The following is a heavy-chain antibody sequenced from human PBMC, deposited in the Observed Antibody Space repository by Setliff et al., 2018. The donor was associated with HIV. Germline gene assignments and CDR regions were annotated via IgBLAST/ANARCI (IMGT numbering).Heavy chain of an antibody. Sequence: GGSLRLSCVVSGFDFASFLIHWVRRAPGKGLEWVASISRDNFVRFYADSVRGRFNVSRDNAQKSLFLQMNSLKADDTAFYYCAREAPIQGVTYGFPHFDYWGQGALVTVSS. CDR2: ISRDNFVR. V-gene: IGHV3-21*01. D-gene: IGHD3-10*01. CDR1: GFDFASFL. CDR3: AREAPIQGVTYGFPHFDY. J-gene: IGHJ4*02.